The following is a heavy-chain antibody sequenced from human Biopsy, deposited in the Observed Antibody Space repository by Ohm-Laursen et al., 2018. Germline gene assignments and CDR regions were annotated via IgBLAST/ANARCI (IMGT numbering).Heavy chain of an antibody. D-gene: IGHD2/OR15-2a*01. Sequence: SETLSLTWTVSGGSISDSTYHWGWIRQSPGEGLEWIGNNYYSGNTDYSPSLKSRVTISVDTSNNQFSLRLNSVTAADTAVYYCARATNSTGWPYYYFYGMDVWGQGTTVTVSS. CDR1: GGSISDSTYH. CDR3: ARATNSTGWPYYYFYGMDV. CDR2: NYYSGNT. J-gene: IGHJ6*02. V-gene: IGHV4-39*07.